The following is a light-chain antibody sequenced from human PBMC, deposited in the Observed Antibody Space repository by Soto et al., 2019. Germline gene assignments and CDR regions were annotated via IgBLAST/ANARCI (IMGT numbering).Light chain of an antibody. Sequence: DIQLTQSPSFLSASVGDRVTITCRASQGISSDLAWYQQQPGKAPKLLIYAASTLQSGVTTRFSGSGSGTEFTLTISSLHPEDFATYYCQQLNSYRSFTFGPGTKVDIK. V-gene: IGKV1-9*01. CDR2: AAS. CDR1: QGISSD. CDR3: QQLNSYRSFT. J-gene: IGKJ3*01.